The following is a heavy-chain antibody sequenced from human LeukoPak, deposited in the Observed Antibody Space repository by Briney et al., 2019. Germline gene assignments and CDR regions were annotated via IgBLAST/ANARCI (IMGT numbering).Heavy chain of an antibody. V-gene: IGHV3-21*01. D-gene: IGHD2-2*01. J-gene: IGHJ5*02. CDR3: VRDSSSSLSYIDWFDP. CDR2: ISSSNSYI. CDR1: GLTFSSYS. Sequence: PGGSLRLSCAASGLTFSSYSMNWVRQAPGKGLEWVSSISSSNSYIYYADSIKGRFTISRDNAKNSLYLQMNSLRAEDTAVYYCVRDSSSSLSYIDWFDPWGQGTLVTVSS.